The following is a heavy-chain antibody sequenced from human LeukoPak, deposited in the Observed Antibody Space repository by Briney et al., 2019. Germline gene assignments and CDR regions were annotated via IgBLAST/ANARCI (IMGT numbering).Heavy chain of an antibody. CDR2: ISTSSNTI. V-gene: IGHV3-48*01. CDR1: GFRFSDYS. J-gene: IGHJ4*02. D-gene: IGHD5-18*01. Sequence: GTLSLSCAGSGFRFSDYSMSWVRQPPGKGLEWLSFISTSSNTIYYADSVRGRFTVARDNGNNLLFLQMTGVRAEDTAAYYCARGAAHSYGYFSDYWGQGILVAVSS. CDR3: ARGAAHSYGYFSDY.